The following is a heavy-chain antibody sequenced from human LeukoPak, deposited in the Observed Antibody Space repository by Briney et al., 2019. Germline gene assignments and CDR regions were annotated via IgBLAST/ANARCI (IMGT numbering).Heavy chain of an antibody. J-gene: IGHJ4*02. CDR2: ISSSSSTI. Sequence: GGSLRLSCAASGFTFSSYSMNWVRQAPGKGLEWVSYISSSSSTIYYADSVKGRFTISRDNAKNSLYLQMNSLRDEDTAVYYCARDLKRIAVAGEHFDYWGQGTLVTVSS. V-gene: IGHV3-48*02. D-gene: IGHD6-19*01. CDR1: GFTFSSYS. CDR3: ARDLKRIAVAGEHFDY.